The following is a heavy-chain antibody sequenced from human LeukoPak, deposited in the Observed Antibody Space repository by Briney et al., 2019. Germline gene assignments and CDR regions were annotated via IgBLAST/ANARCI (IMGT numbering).Heavy chain of an antibody. CDR1: GGSMRSGSYE. J-gene: IGHJ5*02. D-gene: IGHD4-17*01. CDR3: ARDAYGDYAGWFDP. Sequence: SETLSLTCTVPGGSMRSGSYEWSWIRQPAGEGAEWVGRNYDSRSTNSNPSRNHQVTISVDTSKNQLSLKLSSVNAADTAVYYWARDAYGDYAGWFDPWGRGTLVTVSS. CDR2: NYDSRST. V-gene: IGHV4-61*02.